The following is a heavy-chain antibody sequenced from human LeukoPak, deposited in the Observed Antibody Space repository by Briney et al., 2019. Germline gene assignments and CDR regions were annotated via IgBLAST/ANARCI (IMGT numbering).Heavy chain of an antibody. D-gene: IGHD3-22*01. CDR2: ISGSVVTA. Sequence: GGSLRLSCAASGFTFSSYAMNRVRQAPGKGLEWVSAISGSVVTAYYADSVQGRFTISRDNSKNTLYLQMNSLRAEDTAVYYCAKEGDTSVGNYFDYWGQGTLVTVSS. V-gene: IGHV3-23*01. CDR3: AKEGDTSVGNYFDY. CDR1: GFTFSSYA. J-gene: IGHJ4*02.